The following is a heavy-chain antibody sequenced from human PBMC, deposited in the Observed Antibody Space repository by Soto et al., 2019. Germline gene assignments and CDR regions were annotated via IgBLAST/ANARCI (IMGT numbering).Heavy chain of an antibody. V-gene: IGHV4-61*01. CDR3: ARNVGVPPAY. D-gene: IGHD2-8*01. CDR2: IYYNGRT. J-gene: IGHJ4*01. CDR1: GGSITSGPYY. Sequence: QVRLQVSGPGLVKPSETPSLTCTVSGGSITSGPYYWSWIRQPPGKGLEWLGCIYYNGRTNYNPSLKSRLTMSVDTSKNQFSLKVDSLTAADTAAYYFARNVGVPPAYWGQEPWSPSPQ.